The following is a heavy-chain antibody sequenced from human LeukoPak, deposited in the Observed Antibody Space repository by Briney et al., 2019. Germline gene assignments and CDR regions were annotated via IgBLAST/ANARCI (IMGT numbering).Heavy chain of an antibody. V-gene: IGHV1-2*02. CDR1: GYTFTGYY. CDR2: INPNSGGT. CDR3: ARAYSSSWYSYYGMDV. J-gene: IGHJ6*02. D-gene: IGHD6-13*01. Sequence: ASVKVSCKASGYTFTGYYMHWVRQAPGQGHEWMGWINPNSGGTNYAQKFQGRVTMTRDTSISTAYMELSRLRSDDTAVYYCARAYSSSWYSYYGMDVWGQGTTVTVS.